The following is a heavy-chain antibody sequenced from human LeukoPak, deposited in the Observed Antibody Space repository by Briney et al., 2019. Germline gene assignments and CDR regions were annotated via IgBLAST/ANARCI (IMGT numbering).Heavy chain of an antibody. D-gene: IGHD1-26*01. CDR3: AREFFDREGGTTLLDY. V-gene: IGHV3-21*01. CDR2: ISSGSSYI. J-gene: IGHJ4*02. CDR1: GFTFSTYS. Sequence: GGSLRLSCAASGFTFSTYSMNWVRQAPGKGLEWVSSISSGSSYIFYADSVKGRFTISRDNAKNSLYLQMNSLRAEDTAVYYWAREFFDREGGTTLLDYWGQGTLVTVSS.